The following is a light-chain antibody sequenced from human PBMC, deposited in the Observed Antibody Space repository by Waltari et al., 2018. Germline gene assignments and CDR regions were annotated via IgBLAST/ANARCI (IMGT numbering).Light chain of an antibody. J-gene: IGKJ4*01. Sequence: EIVMTQSPATLSVSPGERATLSCRASQSVRSNLAWSQQKPGQAPRLLIYGAVTRASGIPDRFSGSGSGTEFTLTIGSLQSEDFAIYYCQQYNNWPPLTFGGGTKVEIK. CDR2: GAV. CDR1: QSVRSN. CDR3: QQYNNWPPLT. V-gene: IGKV3-15*01.